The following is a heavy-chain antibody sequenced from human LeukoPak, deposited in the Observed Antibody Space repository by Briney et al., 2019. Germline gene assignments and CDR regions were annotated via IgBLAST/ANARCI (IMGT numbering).Heavy chain of an antibody. CDR3: ARDREVGATIHDY. Sequence: GGSLRLSCAASGFTFSSYYMSWVRQVPGKGLEWVANIKPDGSDKSYVDSVKGRFTISRDNAENSLYLQLSSLRVDDTDVYFCARDREVGATIHDYWGQGTLVTVSS. J-gene: IGHJ4*02. D-gene: IGHD1-26*01. CDR2: IKPDGSDK. CDR1: GFTFSSYY. V-gene: IGHV3-7*01.